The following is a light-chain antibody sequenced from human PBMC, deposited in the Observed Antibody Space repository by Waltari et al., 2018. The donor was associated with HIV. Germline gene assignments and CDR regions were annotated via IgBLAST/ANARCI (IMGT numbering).Light chain of an antibody. CDR1: SRDVGAYAR. CDR2: EVI. CDR3: SSYTSSNIYV. V-gene: IGLV2-18*02. Sequence: QSALTQPPSVSGSPGQSVTISCTGPSRDVGAYARLPWYHQPPGTAPKRMIYEVIYRPSGVPDRFSGSKSGNTASLTISGLQAEDEGDYYCSSYTSSNIYVFGTATTVTVL. J-gene: IGLJ1*01.